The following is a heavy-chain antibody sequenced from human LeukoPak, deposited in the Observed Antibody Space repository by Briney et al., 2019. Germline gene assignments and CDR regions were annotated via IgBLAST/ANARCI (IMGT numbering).Heavy chain of an antibody. V-gene: IGHV3-23*01. J-gene: IGHJ4*02. D-gene: IGHD2-21*02. Sequence: PGGSLRLSCTASGFTFSSYAMNWVRQAPGKGLEWVSGIGAGGTFTYYADSVKGPFTISRDNSRNTMYLKLKSLRAEGTAVYYCAKGLDCTTYGYYFDYWGQGPLVTVSS. CDR2: IGAGGTFT. CDR1: GFTFSSYA. CDR3: AKGLDCTTYGYYFDY.